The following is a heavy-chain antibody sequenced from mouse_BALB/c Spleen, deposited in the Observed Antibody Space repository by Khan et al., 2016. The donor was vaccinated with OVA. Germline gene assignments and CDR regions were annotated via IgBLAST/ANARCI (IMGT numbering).Heavy chain of an antibody. J-gene: IGHJ4*01. CDR2: IYPGSGNT. CDR1: GYTFADFY. V-gene: IGHV1-77*01. Sequence: QVQLQQSGAELARPGASVKLSCKASGYTFADFYINWVKQKTGQGLEWIGEIYPGSGNTYYNEKFKGKAILTTDKSSSTAYMHLSSLTTDDSAVYFGARWGGDYECYYAVDYWGQGTSVTVSS. D-gene: IGHD2-13*01. CDR3: ARWGGDYECYYAVDY.